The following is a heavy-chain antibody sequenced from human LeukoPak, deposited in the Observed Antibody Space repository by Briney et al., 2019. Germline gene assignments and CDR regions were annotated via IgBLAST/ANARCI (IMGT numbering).Heavy chain of an antibody. J-gene: IGHJ5*02. Sequence: SETLSLTCAVYGGSFSGYYWSWVRQPPGKGLEWIGEINHSGSTNYNPSLKSRVTISVDTSKNQFSLKLSSVTAADTAVYYCARRSMAAAGRRWFDPWGQGTLVTVSS. V-gene: IGHV4-34*01. CDR1: GGSFSGYY. D-gene: IGHD6-13*01. CDR2: INHSGST. CDR3: ARRSMAAAGRRWFDP.